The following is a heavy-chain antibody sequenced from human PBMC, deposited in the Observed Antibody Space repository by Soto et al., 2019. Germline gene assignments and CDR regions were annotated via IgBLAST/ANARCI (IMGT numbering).Heavy chain of an antibody. CDR2: FDPEDGET. D-gene: IGHD6-6*01. CDR1: GYTLTELP. CDR3: ATPIEGQLGKGGFDY. Sequence: ASVKVSCKVSGYTLTELPMHWVRQAPGKGLEWMGGFDPEDGETIYAQKFQGRVTMTEDTSTDTAYMELSSLRSEDTAVYYCATPIEGQLGKGGFDYWGQGTLVTVSS. J-gene: IGHJ4*02. V-gene: IGHV1-24*01.